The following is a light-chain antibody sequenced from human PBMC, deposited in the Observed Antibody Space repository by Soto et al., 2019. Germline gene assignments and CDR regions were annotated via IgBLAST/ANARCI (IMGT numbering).Light chain of an antibody. V-gene: IGKV1-5*03. Sequence: DIRMTQSPSTLSASVGGRVTITCRASHSVSPWLAWYQQKPGKAPKLLIYRTSSLQNAVPARFSGRGSGTDFFLTIRTLHPDDFATYYCQQYSSYSSFGQGTRVELK. CDR1: HSVSPW. CDR2: RTS. CDR3: QQYSSYSS. J-gene: IGKJ1*01.